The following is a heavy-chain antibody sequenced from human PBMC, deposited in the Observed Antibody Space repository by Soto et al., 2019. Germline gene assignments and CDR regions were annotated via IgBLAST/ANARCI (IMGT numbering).Heavy chain of an antibody. J-gene: IGHJ6*02. CDR2: IDPSDSYT. Sequence: PGESLKISCQGSGYSFTSYWISWVRQMPGKGLEWMGRIDPSDSYTNYSPSFQGHVTISADKSISTAYLQWSSLKASDTAMYYCARQSPDIVVVPAKYYYYGMDVWGQGTTVTVSS. V-gene: IGHV5-10-1*01. CDR1: GYSFTSYW. CDR3: ARQSPDIVVVPAKYYYYGMDV. D-gene: IGHD2-2*01.